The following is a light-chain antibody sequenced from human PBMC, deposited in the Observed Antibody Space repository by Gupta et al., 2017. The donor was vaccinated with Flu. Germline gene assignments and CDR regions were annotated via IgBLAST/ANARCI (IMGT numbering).Light chain of an antibody. CDR3: QHENSDPWT. CDR2: KAS. J-gene: IGKJ1*01. Sequence: DIQITQSPSTLSASVGDRVTITCRASQSISSWLAWYQQKPGKAPNLLIYKASSLESGVPSRFSGSGSGTQFTLTISSLQPDDFATYYCQHENSDPWTFGQGTKVEIK. V-gene: IGKV1-5*03. CDR1: QSISSW.